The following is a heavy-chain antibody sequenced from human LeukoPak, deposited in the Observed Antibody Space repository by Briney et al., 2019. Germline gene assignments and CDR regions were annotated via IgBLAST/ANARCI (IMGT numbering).Heavy chain of an antibody. CDR3: ARDRPLWRFGGLHPGAFDI. V-gene: IGHV1-18*01. J-gene: IGHJ3*02. CDR2: ISAYNGNT. CDR1: GYTFTSYG. Sequence: ASVKVSCKASGYTFTSYGISWVRQAPGQGLEWMGWISAYNGNTNYAQKLQGRVTMTTDTSTSTAYMELRSLRSDDTAVYYRARDRPLWRFGGLHPGAFDIWGQGTMVTVSS. D-gene: IGHD3-16*01.